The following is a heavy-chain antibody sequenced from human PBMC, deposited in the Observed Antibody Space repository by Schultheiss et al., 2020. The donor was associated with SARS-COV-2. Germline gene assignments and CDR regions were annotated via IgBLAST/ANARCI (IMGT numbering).Heavy chain of an antibody. CDR2: ISSSSSYI. J-gene: IGHJ4*02. Sequence: GGSLRLSCAAPDFPFSTYSMNWVRQAPGKGLEWVSSISSSSSYIYYADSVKGRFTISRDNSKNTLYLQMNSLRAEDTAVYYCARDNVDYYDSSGYPPPAYWGQGTLVTVSS. CDR1: DFPFSTYS. CDR3: ARDNVDYYDSSGYPPPAY. V-gene: IGHV3-21*01. D-gene: IGHD3-22*01.